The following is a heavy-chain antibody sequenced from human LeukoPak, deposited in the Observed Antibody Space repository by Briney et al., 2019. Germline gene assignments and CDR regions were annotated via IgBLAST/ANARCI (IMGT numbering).Heavy chain of an antibody. D-gene: IGHD3-22*01. Sequence: GGSLRLSCAASGFTFSSYGMHWVRQAPGKGLEWVAVAYGYGGNQYYADSVKGRFTISRDNSKNTLYAQMNSLRAEDTAVYFCATGSGYFYGHWGQGIMVTVSS. V-gene: IGHV3-33*01. J-gene: IGHJ4*02. CDR3: ATGSGYFYGH. CDR1: GFTFSSYG. CDR2: AYGYGGNQ.